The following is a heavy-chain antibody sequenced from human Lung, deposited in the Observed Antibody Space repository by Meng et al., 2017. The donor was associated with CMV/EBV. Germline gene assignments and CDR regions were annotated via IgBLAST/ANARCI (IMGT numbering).Heavy chain of an antibody. CDR3: TRDGDYYDATLH. J-gene: IGHJ4*02. CDR2: IDSDGSST. D-gene: IGHD3-16*01. V-gene: IGHV3-74*01. Sequence: GGSLRPXCAASGFTFSSYWMHWVRQAPGKGLEWVSRIDSDGSSTTYAESVKGRFTISRDNAKNTLFLQMISLRAEDTAVYYCTRDGDYYDATLHWCQGGLVTVSS. CDR1: GFTFSSYW.